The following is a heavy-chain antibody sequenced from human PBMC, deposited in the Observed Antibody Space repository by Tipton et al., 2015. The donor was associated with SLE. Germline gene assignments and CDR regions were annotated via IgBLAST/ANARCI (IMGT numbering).Heavy chain of an antibody. Sequence: LSLTCSVSGGSISPFYWSWMRQTPGKGLEWIGQVSRSGAADYSPSLKSRVSISVDTSKNQFSLRLNSVTPADTAVYFCTRGPVGSGSYSSSDAFDFWGRGTMVTVSS. CDR1: GGSISPFY. J-gene: IGHJ3*01. CDR2: VSRSGAA. CDR3: TRGPVGSGSYSSSDAFDF. V-gene: IGHV4-59*01. D-gene: IGHD3-22*01.